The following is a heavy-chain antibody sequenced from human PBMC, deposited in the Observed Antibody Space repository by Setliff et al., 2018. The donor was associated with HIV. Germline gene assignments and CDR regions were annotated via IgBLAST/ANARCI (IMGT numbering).Heavy chain of an antibody. CDR1: GGTLSNYV. CDR3: ARDQTGVAAAAFGGGSAWSDEGFDI. V-gene: IGHV1-69*13. CDR2: IIPMYNIP. D-gene: IGHD6-13*01. J-gene: IGHJ3*02. Sequence: SVKVSCKTSGGTLSNYVIAWVRQAPGQGLEWMGMIIPMYNIPAYAQKCQGRVTFTADESTSTAYMELSSLSSEDTAVYYCARDQTGVAAAAFGGGSAWSDEGFDIWGQGTMVTVSS.